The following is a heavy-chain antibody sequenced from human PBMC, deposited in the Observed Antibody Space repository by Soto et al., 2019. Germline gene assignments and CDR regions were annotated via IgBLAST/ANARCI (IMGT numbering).Heavy chain of an antibody. CDR1: GGSISSGGYY. V-gene: IGHV4-31*03. J-gene: IGHJ5*02. D-gene: IGHD4-17*01. Sequence: QVQLQESGPGLVKPSQTLSLTFTVSGGSISSGGYYWSWIRQHPGKGLEWIGYIYYSGSTYYNPSLKSRVTISVDTSKNQFSLKLSSVTAADTAVYYCARYDYGDYLNWFDPWGQGTLVTVSS. CDR2: IYYSGST. CDR3: ARYDYGDYLNWFDP.